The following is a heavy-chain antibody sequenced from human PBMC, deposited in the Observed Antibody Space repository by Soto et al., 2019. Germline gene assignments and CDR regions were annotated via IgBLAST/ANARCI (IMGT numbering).Heavy chain of an antibody. J-gene: IGHJ4*02. CDR2: VDTGNGNT. V-gene: IGHV1-3*04. Sequence: QVQLVQSGAEVKKPGASVKVSCKASKYTFTNYAIHWVRQAPGQSLEWMGWVDTGNGNTKYSQKFQDRVTITRDTYANTADMELSSLTSEDTAVYYCARDAKWDPRGVEAQQDDYFDCWGQGTLVTVSS. CDR3: ARDAKWDPRGVEAQQDDYFDC. CDR1: KYTFTNYA. D-gene: IGHD1-26*01.